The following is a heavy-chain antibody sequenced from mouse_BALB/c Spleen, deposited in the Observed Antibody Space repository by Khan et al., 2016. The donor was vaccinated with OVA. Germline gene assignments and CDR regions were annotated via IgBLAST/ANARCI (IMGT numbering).Heavy chain of an antibody. Sequence: EVELVESGGDLVKPGGSLKLSCAVSGFSFSTYGMSWVRQAPDKRLEWVATVSTGGTYTYYPDSVKGRFTISRDNAKKHLYLQMSGLRSEDTAMSDCTPLAYYDGSAGIAYWGQGTLVTVSA. CDR3: TPLAYYDGSAGIAY. CDR1: GFSFSTYG. D-gene: IGHD1-1*01. J-gene: IGHJ3*01. CDR2: VSTGGTYT. V-gene: IGHV5-6*01.